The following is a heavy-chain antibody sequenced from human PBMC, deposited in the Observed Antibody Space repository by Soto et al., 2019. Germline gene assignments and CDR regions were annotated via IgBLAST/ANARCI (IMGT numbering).Heavy chain of an antibody. CDR1: GGTFSSYA. CDR2: IIPIFGTA. Sequence: SVKVSCKASGGTFSSYAISWVRQAPGQGLEWMGGIIPIFGTANYAQKFQGRVTITADESTSTAYMELSSLRSEDTAVYYCARKCSSWYYFDYWGQGTLVTVSS. D-gene: IGHD6-13*01. V-gene: IGHV1-69*13. J-gene: IGHJ4*02. CDR3: ARKCSSWYYFDY.